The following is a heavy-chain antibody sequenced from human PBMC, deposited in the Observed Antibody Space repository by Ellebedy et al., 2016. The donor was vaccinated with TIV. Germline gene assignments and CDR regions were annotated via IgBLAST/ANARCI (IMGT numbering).Heavy chain of an antibody. V-gene: IGHV4-59*08. J-gene: IGHJ4*02. CDR1: GGSISSYY. D-gene: IGHD4-17*01. CDR2: IYYSGST. CDR3: ARATVHDYGDYGPLVFDY. Sequence: SETLSLXCTVSGGSISSYYWSWIRQPPGKGLEWIGYIYYSGSTYYNPSLKSRVTISVDTSKNQFSLKLSSVTAADTAVYYCARATVHDYGDYGPLVFDYWGQGTLVTVSS.